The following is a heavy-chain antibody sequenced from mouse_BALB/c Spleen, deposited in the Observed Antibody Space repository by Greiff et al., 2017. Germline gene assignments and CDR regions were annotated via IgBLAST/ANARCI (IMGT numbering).Heavy chain of an antibody. D-gene: IGHD2-10*01. CDR3: GRSAYYGNYLYYAMDY. CDR2: INPYNGDT. Sequence: VQLKQSGPELVKPGASVKISCKASGYSFTGYFMNWVKQSHGKSLEWIGRINPYNGDTFYNQKFKGKATLTVDKSSSTAHMELLSLTSEDSAVYYCGRSAYYGNYLYYAMDYWGQGTSVTVSS. CDR1: GYSFTGYF. V-gene: IGHV1-37*01. J-gene: IGHJ4*01.